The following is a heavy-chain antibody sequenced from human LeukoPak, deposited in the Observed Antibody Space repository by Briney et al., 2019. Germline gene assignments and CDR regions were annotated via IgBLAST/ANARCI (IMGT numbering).Heavy chain of an antibody. V-gene: IGHV4-61*02. CDR2: IYTSGST. CDR1: GGSISSGSYY. Sequence: SETLSLTCTVSGGSISSGSYYWSWIRQPAGKGLEWIGRIYTSGSTNYNPSLKSRVTISVDTSKNQFSLKLSSVTAADTAVYYCARGVRLNYFDYWGQGTLVTVSS. D-gene: IGHD3-10*01. J-gene: IGHJ4*02. CDR3: ARGVRLNYFDY.